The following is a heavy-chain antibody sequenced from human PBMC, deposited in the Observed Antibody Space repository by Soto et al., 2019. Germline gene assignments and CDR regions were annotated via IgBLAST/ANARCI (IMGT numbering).Heavy chain of an antibody. D-gene: IGHD6-13*01. J-gene: IGHJ6*02. CDR1: GFTFSSYE. CDR2: ISSSGSTI. V-gene: IGHV3-48*03. CDR3: ARVGQLPAYYYYGMDV. Sequence: EVQLVESGGGLVQPGGSLRLSCAASGFTFSSYEMNWVRQAPGKGQEWVSYISSSGSTIYYADSVKGRFTISRDNAKNSLYLQMNSLRAEDTAVYYCARVGQLPAYYYYGMDVWGQGTTVTVSS.